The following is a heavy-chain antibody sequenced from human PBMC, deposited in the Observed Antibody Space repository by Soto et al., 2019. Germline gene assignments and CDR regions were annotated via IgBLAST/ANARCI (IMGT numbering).Heavy chain of an antibody. J-gene: IGHJ4*02. CDR1: GGTFSSYT. Sequence: QVQLVQSGAEVKKPGSSVKVSCKASGGTFSSYTISWVRQAPGQGLEWMGRIIPILGIANYAQKFQGRVTITADNSPSAASIEMSILRAEDTEVYYRGSNVGDSGYFDYWGQRTLVTVSS. CDR2: IIPILGIA. D-gene: IGHD5-12*01. V-gene: IGHV1-69*02. CDR3: GSNVGDSGYFDY.